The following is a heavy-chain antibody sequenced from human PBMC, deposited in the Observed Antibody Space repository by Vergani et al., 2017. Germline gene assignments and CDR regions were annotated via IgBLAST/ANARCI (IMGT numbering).Heavy chain of an antibody. CDR3: AKHFRGWGIDY. CDR1: GFTLSNYD. CDR2: IQFDGSNQ. D-gene: IGHD3-16*01. J-gene: IGHJ4*02. Sequence: QVQLVESGGGVVQRGGSVRLSCGTSGFTLSNYDMQWIRQGPGKGLEFVAFIQFDGSNQYYADSVKGRFTLSRDFSKNTLYLQMNSLRTDDTATYYCAKHFRGWGIDYWGQGTQVIVSS. V-gene: IGHV3-30*02.